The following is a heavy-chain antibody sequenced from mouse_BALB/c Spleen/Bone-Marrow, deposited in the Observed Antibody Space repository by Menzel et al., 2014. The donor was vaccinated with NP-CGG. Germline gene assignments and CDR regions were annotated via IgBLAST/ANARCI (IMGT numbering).Heavy chain of an antibody. Sequence: EVKLVESGPSLVKPSQTLSLSCSVTGDSITNAYWNWIRKFPGNKIDYMGYISYSGNTYYNPSLKSRISITRDTSKNQFYLQLKSVTTEDTATYFCARGTGYYFDYWGQGTTLTVSS. D-gene: IGHD3-3*01. CDR3: ARGTGYYFDY. J-gene: IGHJ2*01. CDR2: ISYSGNT. V-gene: IGHV3-8*02. CDR1: GDSITNAY.